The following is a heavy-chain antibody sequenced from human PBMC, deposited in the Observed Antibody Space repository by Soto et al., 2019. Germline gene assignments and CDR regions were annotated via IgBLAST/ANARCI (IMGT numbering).Heavy chain of an antibody. V-gene: IGHV4-4*02. CDR2: IYHSGST. CDR1: GGSISSSNW. D-gene: IGHD6-13*01. CDR3: AKQIPHHWYSKQLVYGMDV. J-gene: IGHJ6*02. Sequence: KASETLSLTCAVSGGSISSSNWWSWVRQPPGKGLEWIGEIYHSGSTNYNPSLKSRVTISVDKSKNQFSLKLSSATAADTAVYYCAKQIPHHWYSKQLVYGMDVWGQGTTVTVSS.